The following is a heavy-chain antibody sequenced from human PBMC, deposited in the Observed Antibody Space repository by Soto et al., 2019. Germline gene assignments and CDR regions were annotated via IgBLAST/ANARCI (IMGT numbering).Heavy chain of an antibody. J-gene: IGHJ3*02. CDR2: ISVYNGNT. Sequence: ASVKVSCKASGYTFTSYGISWVRQAPGQGLEWMGWISVYNGNTNYAQKLQGRVTMTTDTSTSTAYMELRSLRSDDTAVYYCARERGSYNWNYDAFDIWGQGTMVTVSS. D-gene: IGHD1-7*01. V-gene: IGHV1-18*01. CDR1: GYTFTSYG. CDR3: ARERGSYNWNYDAFDI.